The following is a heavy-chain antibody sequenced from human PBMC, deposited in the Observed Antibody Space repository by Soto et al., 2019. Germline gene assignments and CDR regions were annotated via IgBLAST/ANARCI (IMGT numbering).Heavy chain of an antibody. D-gene: IGHD3-22*01. CDR1: GGSISSSSYY. V-gene: IGHV4-39*01. Sequence: PSETLCLTCTVAGGSISSSSYYWGWIRQPPGKGLEWIGSIYYSGSTYYNPSLKSRVTISVDTSKNQFSLKLSSVTAADTAVYYCATRSGYYSPFDYWGQGTLVTVSS. CDR3: ATRSGYYSPFDY. J-gene: IGHJ4*02. CDR2: IYYSGST.